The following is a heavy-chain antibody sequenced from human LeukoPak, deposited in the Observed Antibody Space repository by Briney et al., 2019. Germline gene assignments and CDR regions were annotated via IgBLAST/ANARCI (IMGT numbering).Heavy chain of an antibody. V-gene: IGHV3-66*01. CDR2: IYSGGSA. D-gene: IGHD4-4*01. J-gene: IGHJ6*02. CDR3: ARRPPTRDSPYGMDV. Sequence: PGGSLRLSCEASGITVSTNYMSWVRQAPGEGLEWVSVIYSGGSAYYGDSVKGRFTISRDNSKNTLYLQMTSLRAEDTAVYYCARRPPTRDSPYGMDVWGQGTTVTVSS. CDR1: GITVSTNY.